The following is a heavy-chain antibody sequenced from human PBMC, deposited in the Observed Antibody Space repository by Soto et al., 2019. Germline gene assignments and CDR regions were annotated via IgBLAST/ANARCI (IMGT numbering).Heavy chain of an antibody. CDR1: GFTFSNYA. J-gene: IGHJ6*02. CDR2: ISYDGSNK. Sequence: GRSLRLSCSPSGFTFSNYAMHWVRQAPDKGLKWVAVISYDGSNKYYADSVKGRFTISRDNSKNTLYLQMNSLRAEDTAVYYCAKCRTTGTTRNYYYYYGRDVWGQGTTVTVSS. V-gene: IGHV3-30-3*02. D-gene: IGHD1-1*01. CDR3: AKCRTTGTTRNYYYYYGRDV.